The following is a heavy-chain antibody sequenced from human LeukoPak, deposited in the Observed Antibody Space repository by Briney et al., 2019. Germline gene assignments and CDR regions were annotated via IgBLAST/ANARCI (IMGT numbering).Heavy chain of an antibody. D-gene: IGHD1-26*01. V-gene: IGHV3-74*01. CDR3: ARDKAIVGATQFDY. Sequence: GGSLRLSCAASGFTFSSYWMHWVRQAPGKGLVWVSRINSDGSSTSYADSVKGRFTISRDNAKNTLYLQMNSLGAEDTAVYYCARDKAIVGATQFDYWGQGTLVTVSS. CDR1: GFTFSSYW. J-gene: IGHJ4*02. CDR2: INSDGSST.